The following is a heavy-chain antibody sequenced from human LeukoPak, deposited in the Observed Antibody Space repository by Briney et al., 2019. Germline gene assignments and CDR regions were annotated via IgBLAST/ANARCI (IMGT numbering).Heavy chain of an antibody. CDR1: GGSISSSSYY. J-gene: IGHJ4*02. Sequence: PSETLSLTCTVSGGSISSSSYYWSWIRQPPGKGLEWIGEINHSGSTNYNPSLKSRVTISVDTSKNQFSLKLSSVTAADTAVYYCARHPARYNWNYGLPLDYWGQGTLVTVSS. D-gene: IGHD1-7*01. CDR3: ARHPARYNWNYGLPLDY. CDR2: INHSGST. V-gene: IGHV4-39*01.